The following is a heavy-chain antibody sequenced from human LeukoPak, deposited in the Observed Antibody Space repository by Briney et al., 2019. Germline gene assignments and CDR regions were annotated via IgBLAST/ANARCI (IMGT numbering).Heavy chain of an antibody. Sequence: PGRSLRLSCAASGFTFSSYAMHWVRQAPGKGLEWVAVISYDGSNKYYADSEKGRFTISRDNSKNTLYLQTNSLRAEDTAVYYCATPVQKEVVVVAANDYWGQGTLVTVSS. CDR3: ATPVQKEVVVVAANDY. CDR1: GFTFSSYA. V-gene: IGHV3-30-3*01. J-gene: IGHJ4*02. D-gene: IGHD2-15*01. CDR2: ISYDGSNK.